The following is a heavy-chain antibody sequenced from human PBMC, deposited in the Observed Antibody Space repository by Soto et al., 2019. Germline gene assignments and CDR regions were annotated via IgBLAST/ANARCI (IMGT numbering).Heavy chain of an antibody. J-gene: IGHJ4*02. CDR1: GYTFTSYG. CDR3: ARDHYPYYDILTGYSLPFDY. V-gene: IGHV1-18*01. Sequence: GASVKVSCKASGYTFTSYGISRVRQAPGQGLEWMGWISAYSGNTNYAQKLQGRVTMTTDTSTSTAYMELRSLRSDDTAVYYCARDHYPYYDILTGYSLPFDYWGQGTLVTVSS. CDR2: ISAYSGNT. D-gene: IGHD3-9*01.